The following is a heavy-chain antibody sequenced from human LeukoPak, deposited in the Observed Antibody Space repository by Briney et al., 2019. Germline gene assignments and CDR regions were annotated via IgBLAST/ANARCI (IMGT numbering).Heavy chain of an antibody. J-gene: IGHJ4*02. D-gene: IGHD1-26*01. CDR3: TRGGELMNF. V-gene: IGHV4-38-2*02. CDR1: GYSISSGYY. CDR2: IYHSGST. Sequence: SETLSLTCTVSGYSISSGYYWEWIRQPPGKGLEWIGSIYHSGSTYYNPSLKSRVTISVDTSKNQFSLKLSSVTAADTAVYYCTRGGELMNFWGQGTLVTVSS.